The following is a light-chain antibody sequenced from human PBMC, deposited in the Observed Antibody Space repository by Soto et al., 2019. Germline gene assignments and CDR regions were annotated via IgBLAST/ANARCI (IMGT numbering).Light chain of an antibody. V-gene: IGKV3-20*01. J-gene: IGKJ1*01. CDR2: GAS. CDR3: QQYGSSLTWT. Sequence: EIVLTQSPGTLSLSPGERATLSCRASQSVSSSYLVWYQQKPGQAPRLLIYGASSRATGIPDRFSGSGSGTDFTLTISRLEPEDLAVYYCQQYGSSLTWTFGQGTKVEIK. CDR1: QSVSSSY.